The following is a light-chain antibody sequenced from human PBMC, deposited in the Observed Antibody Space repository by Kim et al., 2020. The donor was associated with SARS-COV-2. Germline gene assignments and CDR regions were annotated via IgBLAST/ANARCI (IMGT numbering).Light chain of an antibody. Sequence: QSVLTQSPSLSAAPGQMVTISCSGSISNIGKNYVSWYQQLPETAPKLLIYDTYKRPSGISDRFSGSKSGTSATLEIAGLQTGDEAVYYCGSWDSSLNTGQVFGGGTQLTVL. V-gene: IGLV1-51*01. CDR3: GSWDSSLNTGQV. J-gene: IGLJ2*01. CDR1: ISNIGKNY. CDR2: DTY.